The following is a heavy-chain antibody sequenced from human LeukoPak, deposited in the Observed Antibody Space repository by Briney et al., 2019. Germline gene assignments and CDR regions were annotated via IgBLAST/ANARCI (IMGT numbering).Heavy chain of an antibody. D-gene: IGHD5-18*01. J-gene: IGHJ6*03. V-gene: IGHV4-59*01. CDR3: ARERGRSYGSVPYLYYYMDV. CDR2: IYYSGST. Sequence: SETLSLTCTVSGGSISSYYWSWIRQPPGKGLEWIGYIYYSGSTNYNPSLKSRVTISVDTSKNQFSLKLSSVTAADTAVYYCARERGRSYGSVPYLYYYMDVWGKGTTVTVSS. CDR1: GGSISSYY.